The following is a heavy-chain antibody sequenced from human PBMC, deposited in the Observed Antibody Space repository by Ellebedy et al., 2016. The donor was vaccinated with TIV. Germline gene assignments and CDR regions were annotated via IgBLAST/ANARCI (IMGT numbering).Heavy chain of an antibody. CDR1: GYTFTSYD. J-gene: IGHJ4*02. V-gene: IGHV1-8*01. Sequence: AASVKVSCKASGYTFTSYDINWVRQAAGQGLEWMGWMNSNSGNTGYAQKFQGRVTMTRDTSTSTVYMELSSLRSEDTAVYYCARDRGDSSGYLFDFWGQGTLVTVSS. CDR3: ARDRGDSSGYLFDF. D-gene: IGHD3-22*01. CDR2: MNSNSGNT.